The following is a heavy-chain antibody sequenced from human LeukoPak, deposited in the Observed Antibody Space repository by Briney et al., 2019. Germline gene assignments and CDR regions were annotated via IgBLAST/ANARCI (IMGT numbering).Heavy chain of an antibody. CDR3: ARPHYDILTGYYNLDY. J-gene: IGHJ4*02. Sequence: RGASVKVSCKASGYTFNHYDVNWVRQAPGQGLEWMGWMNPKSGTRVYAQKFQGRVTMTSDSYINTAYMELRSLRSDDTAVYYCARPHYDILTGYYNLDYWGQGTLVTVSS. D-gene: IGHD3-9*01. V-gene: IGHV1-8*01. CDR2: MNPKSGTR. CDR1: GYTFNHYD.